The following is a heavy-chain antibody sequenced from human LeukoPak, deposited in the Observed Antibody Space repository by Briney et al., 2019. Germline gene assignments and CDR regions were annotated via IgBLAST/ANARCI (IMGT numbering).Heavy chain of an antibody. V-gene: IGHV1-69*13. Sequence: GASVKVSCKASGGTFSNYAINWVRQAPGQGLEWVGGIIPIFGTAHYAQKFQGRVTITADESTSTGYMELSSLRSEDTAVYYCARARNRNYYFHGVDVWGRGTTVTVSS. CDR1: GGTFSNYA. J-gene: IGHJ6*02. CDR2: IIPIFGTA. CDR3: ARARNRNYYFHGVDV. D-gene: IGHD4-11*01.